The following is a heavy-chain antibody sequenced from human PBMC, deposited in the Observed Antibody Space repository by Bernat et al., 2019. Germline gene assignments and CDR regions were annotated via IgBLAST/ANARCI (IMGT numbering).Heavy chain of an antibody. CDR2: SRDRNNRHTT. D-gene: IGHD5-12*01. CDR3: DRVGGWMNGADTSDI. CDR1: GFTFSDQH. J-gene: IGHJ3*02. Sequence: EVRLVESGGGLVQPGGSLRLSCATSGFTFSDQHMDRVRQAPGKWLEWIARSRDRNNRHTTENAASVKGRFTITRDDSKDSLYLQMNSLKTEDTAVYYCDRVGGWMNGADTSDIWGQGALVTVSS. V-gene: IGHV3-72*01.